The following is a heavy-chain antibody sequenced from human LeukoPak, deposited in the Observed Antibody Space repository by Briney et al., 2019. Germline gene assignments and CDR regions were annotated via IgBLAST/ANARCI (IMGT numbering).Heavy chain of an antibody. D-gene: IGHD6-13*01. CDR2: IYTSGST. Sequence: SETLSLTCTVSGGSISSYYWSWIRQPAGKGLEWIGRIYTSGSTNYNPSLKGRVTMSVDTSKNQFSLKLSSVTAADTAVYYCARANPYSSSWTFDYWGQGTLVTVSS. CDR3: ARANPYSSSWTFDY. V-gene: IGHV4-4*07. CDR1: GGSISSYY. J-gene: IGHJ4*02.